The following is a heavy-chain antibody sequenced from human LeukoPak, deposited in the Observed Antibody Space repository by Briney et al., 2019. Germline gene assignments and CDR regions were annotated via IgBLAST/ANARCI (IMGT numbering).Heavy chain of an antibody. CDR3: ARVYSGYDCGY. Sequence: ASVKVSCKASGYTFTSHAIHWVRRAPGQRLEWMGWINAGNGDTKYSQKFQGRVTVTRDTSTSTVYMELSSLRSEDTAVYYCARVYSGYDCGYWGQGTLVTVSS. D-gene: IGHD5-12*01. J-gene: IGHJ4*02. CDR1: GYTFTSHA. V-gene: IGHV1-3*01. CDR2: INAGNGDT.